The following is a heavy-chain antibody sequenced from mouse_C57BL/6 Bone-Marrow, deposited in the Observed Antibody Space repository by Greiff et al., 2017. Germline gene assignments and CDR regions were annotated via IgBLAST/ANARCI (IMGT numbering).Heavy chain of an antibody. CDR1: GFTFSSYG. Sequence: EVKLVESGGDLVKPGGSLKLSCEASGFTFSSYGMSWVRQTPDKRLEWVATISSGGSYTYYPDNVKGRFTFSRDKSKNTLYLQMRILKSEDTAMYYCARQRYCYAMDVWGKGTTVTVSS. CDR3: ARQRYCYAMDV. V-gene: IGHV5-6*01. CDR2: ISSGGSYT. J-gene: IGHJ4*01.